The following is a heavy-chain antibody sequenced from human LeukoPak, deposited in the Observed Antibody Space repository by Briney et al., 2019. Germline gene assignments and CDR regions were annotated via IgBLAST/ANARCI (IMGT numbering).Heavy chain of an antibody. D-gene: IGHD5-12*01. CDR3: ARRNIVATRGGPFDY. CDR1: GYXFTSNW. CDR2: FYPGDSDS. Sequence: GESLKISCNGSGYXFTSNWVCWVRQMPGKGLEWMGMFYPGDSDSRYSPSFQGQVTFSADKSISTAYLQWSSLKASDTAMYYCARRNIVATRGGPFDYWGQGTLVTVSS. J-gene: IGHJ4*02. V-gene: IGHV5-51*01.